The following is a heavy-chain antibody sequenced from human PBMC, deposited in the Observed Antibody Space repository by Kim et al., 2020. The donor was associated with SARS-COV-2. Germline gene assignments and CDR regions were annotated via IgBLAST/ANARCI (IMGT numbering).Heavy chain of an antibody. D-gene: IGHD4-17*01. CDR2: ST. CDR3: ARSTTRFELY. J-gene: IGHJ4*02. V-gene: IGHV1-46*01. Sequence: STSYAQKFQGRVTMTRDTSTSTVYMELSSLRSEDTAVHYCARSTTRFELYWGQGTLVTVSS.